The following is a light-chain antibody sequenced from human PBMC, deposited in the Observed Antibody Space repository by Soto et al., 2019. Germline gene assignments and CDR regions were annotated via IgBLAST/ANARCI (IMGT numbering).Light chain of an antibody. Sequence: QSVLTQPASVSGSPGQSITISCTGTSSDVGAYNYVSWYQQHPGKAPKLMIYEVSNRPSGVSNRFSGSKSGSTASLTISGLQAEDEADYYCSSHTSSSTPYVFGTGTQLTVL. CDR1: SSDVGAYNY. CDR3: SSHTSSSTPYV. V-gene: IGLV2-14*01. J-gene: IGLJ1*01. CDR2: EVS.